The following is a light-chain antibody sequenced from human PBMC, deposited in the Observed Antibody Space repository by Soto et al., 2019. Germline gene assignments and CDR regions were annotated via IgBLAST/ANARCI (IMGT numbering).Light chain of an antibody. J-gene: IGKJ1*01. CDR1: QSISGL. CDR3: QQYNNWLTWT. V-gene: IGKV1-5*03. Sequence: DIQMTQSPSTLSSSVGDIFTITCRSSQSISGLLAWYQQKPGKAPKLLIYKASGLESGVPSRFSGSGSGTDFTLTISSLQSEDFAVYYCQQYNNWLTWTFGQGTKVDIK. CDR2: KAS.